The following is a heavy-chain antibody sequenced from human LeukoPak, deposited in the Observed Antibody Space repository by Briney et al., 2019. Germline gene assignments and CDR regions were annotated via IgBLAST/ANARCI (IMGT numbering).Heavy chain of an antibody. CDR1: GFTFSSYS. J-gene: IGHJ3*02. Sequence: RAGGSLRLSCAASGFTFSSYSMNWVRQAPGKGLEWVSSISSSSSYIYYADSVKGRFTISRDNAKNSLYLQMNSLRAEDTAVYYCARDRSPGVSAFDIWGQGTMVTVSS. CDR3: ARDRSPGVSAFDI. CDR2: ISSSSSYI. V-gene: IGHV3-21*01. D-gene: IGHD1-26*01.